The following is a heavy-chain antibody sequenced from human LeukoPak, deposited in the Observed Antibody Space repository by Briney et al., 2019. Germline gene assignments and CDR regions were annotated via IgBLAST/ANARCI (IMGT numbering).Heavy chain of an antibody. V-gene: IGHV4-34*01. D-gene: IGHD1-1*01. CDR3: ARAVQPPGLFDY. CDR2: INHSGST. Sequence: KPSETLSLTCAVYGGSFSGYYWSWIRQPPGKGLEWMGEINHSGSTNYNPSLKSRVTISVDTSKNQFSLKLSSVTAADTAVYYCARAVQPPGLFDYWGQGTLVTVSS. CDR1: GGSFSGYY. J-gene: IGHJ4*02.